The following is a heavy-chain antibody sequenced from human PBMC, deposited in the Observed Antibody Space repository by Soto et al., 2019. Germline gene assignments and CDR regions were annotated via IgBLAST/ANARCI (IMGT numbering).Heavy chain of an antibody. CDR1: GFTFGDYA. CDR3: TRVGRLKIRSYYYYYYMDV. D-gene: IGHD1-1*01. Sequence: GGSLRLSCTASGFTFGDYAMSWFRQAPGKGLEWVGFIRSKAYGGTTEYAASVKGRFTITRVDYKSIAYRQMNSLKTEETAVYYCTRVGRLKIRSYYYYYYMDVWGKGTTVTVSS. V-gene: IGHV3-49*03. J-gene: IGHJ6*03. CDR2: IRSKAYGGTT.